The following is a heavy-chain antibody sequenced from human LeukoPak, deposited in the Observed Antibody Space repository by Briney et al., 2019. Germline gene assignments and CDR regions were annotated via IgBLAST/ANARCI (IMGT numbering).Heavy chain of an antibody. Sequence: SVKVSCKASGFTFTSSAMQWVRQARGQRLEWTGWIVVGSGNTNYAQKFQERVTITRDMSTSTAYMELSSLRSEDTAVYYCAADEANDYGDYGLDYWGQGTLVTVSS. D-gene: IGHD4-17*01. CDR3: AADEANDYGDYGLDY. CDR1: GFTFTSSA. J-gene: IGHJ4*02. CDR2: IVVGSGNT. V-gene: IGHV1-58*02.